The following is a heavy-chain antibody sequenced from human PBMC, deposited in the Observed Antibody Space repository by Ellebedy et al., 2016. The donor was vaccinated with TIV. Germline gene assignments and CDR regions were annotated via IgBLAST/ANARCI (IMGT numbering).Heavy chain of an antibody. CDR2: MYFLGST. CDR3: ARQRVTAMAFDI. CDR1: GGSFSGYY. Sequence: SETLSLTCAVYGGSFSGYYWSWIRQPPGKGLEWIGDMYFLGSTYYNPSLKSRVTMSVDTSKNQFSLRLSSVTAADTAVYYCARQRVTAMAFDIWGQGTVVTVSS. V-gene: IGHV4-34*01. J-gene: IGHJ3*02. D-gene: IGHD2-21*02.